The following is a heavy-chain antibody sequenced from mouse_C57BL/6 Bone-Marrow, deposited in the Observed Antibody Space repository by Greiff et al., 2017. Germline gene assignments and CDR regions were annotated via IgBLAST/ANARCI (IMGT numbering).Heavy chain of an antibody. Sequence: VQLQQSGPVLVKPGPSVKISCKASGFTFTDYYMHWVKQSHGKSLEWIGLVYPYNGGTSYNQKFKGKATLTVDTSSSTAYMELNSLTSEDCAVYYCTCNEYYGSSPYYAMDYWGQGTSVTVSS. CDR2: VYPYNGGT. CDR3: TCNEYYGSSPYYAMDY. V-gene: IGHV1-36*01. J-gene: IGHJ4*01. D-gene: IGHD1-1*01. CDR1: GFTFTDYY.